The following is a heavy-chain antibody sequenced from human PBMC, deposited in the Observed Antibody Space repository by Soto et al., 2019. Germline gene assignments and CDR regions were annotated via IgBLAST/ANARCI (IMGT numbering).Heavy chain of an antibody. J-gene: IGHJ4*02. Sequence: QVQLVQSGAEVKKPGSSVKVSCKASGGTFSSYSINWVRQAPGQGLEWMGEIIPIFGTANYVQKFQGRVTITADDSTSSAYMELSSLRSEDTAVYYCARNGGRHSGGIDYWGQGALVTVSS. CDR2: IIPIFGTA. CDR3: ARNGGRHSGGIDY. V-gene: IGHV1-69*01. CDR1: GGTFSSYS. D-gene: IGHD1-26*01.